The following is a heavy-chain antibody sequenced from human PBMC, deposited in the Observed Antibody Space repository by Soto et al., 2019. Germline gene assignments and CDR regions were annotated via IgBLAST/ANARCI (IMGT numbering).Heavy chain of an antibody. Sequence: QVQLQESGPGVVKPSQTLSLTCTVSGGSFSSGDYYWSWVRQPPGKGLEWIGYISYTGSTFNNPSLKIRVSISIDTSKTQFSLKLSSVTAADTAVYYCARIHFGDEPSYYYYGMDVWGQGTTVTVSS. CDR3: ARIHFGDEPSYYYYGMDV. D-gene: IGHD4-17*01. CDR1: GGSFSSGDYY. CDR2: ISYTGST. V-gene: IGHV4-30-4*01. J-gene: IGHJ6*02.